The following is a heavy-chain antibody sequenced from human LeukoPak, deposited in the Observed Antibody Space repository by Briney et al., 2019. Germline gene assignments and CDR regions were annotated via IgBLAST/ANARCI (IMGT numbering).Heavy chain of an antibody. D-gene: IGHD2-2*02. CDR1: GFTFKNYE. CDR3: ARPMAVGFSYLFDP. Sequence: GGSLRLSCAASGFTFKNYEMNWVRQAPGEGLEWVSYISSTGSTIDYADSVKGRSTISRDNAKNSVYLQMNRLRAEDTAVYYCARPMAVGFSYLFDPWGQGTLVTVSS. V-gene: IGHV3-48*03. J-gene: IGHJ5*02. CDR2: ISSTGSTI.